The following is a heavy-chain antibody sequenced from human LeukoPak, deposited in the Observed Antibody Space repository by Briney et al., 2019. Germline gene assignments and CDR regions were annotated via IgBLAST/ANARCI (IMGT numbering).Heavy chain of an antibody. Sequence: PSQTLSLTCTVSGGSISSGGYYWSWIRQHPGKGLEWIGCIHYSGSTYYNPSLKSRGTISIDTSKNQFSLRLSSVTAADTAVYYCARDRARFNWNYGSYGMDAWGQGTTVTVSS. D-gene: IGHD1-7*01. CDR2: IHYSGST. CDR3: ARDRARFNWNYGSYGMDA. CDR1: GGSISSGGYY. V-gene: IGHV4-31*03. J-gene: IGHJ6*02.